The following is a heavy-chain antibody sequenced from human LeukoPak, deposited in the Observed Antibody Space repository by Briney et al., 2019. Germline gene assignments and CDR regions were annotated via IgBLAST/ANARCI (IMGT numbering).Heavy chain of an antibody. CDR3: ARVLSSGSYSDY. CDR2: ISSNGGST. J-gene: IGHJ4*02. Sequence: GGSLRLSCAASGFTFSSYAMHWVRQAPGRGLEYVSAISSNGGSTYYANSVKGRFTISRDNSKNTLYLQMGSLRAEDMAVYYCARVLSSGSYSDYWGQGTLVTVSS. V-gene: IGHV3-64*01. CDR1: GFTFSSYA. D-gene: IGHD1-26*01.